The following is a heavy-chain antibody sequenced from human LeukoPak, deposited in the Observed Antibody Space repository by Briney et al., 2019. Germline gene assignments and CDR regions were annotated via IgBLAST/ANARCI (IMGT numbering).Heavy chain of an antibody. Sequence: GSLRLSCAASGFTFSSYGMHWVRQAPGKGLEWVAVISYDGSNKYYADSVKGRFTISRDNSKNTLYLQMNSLRAEDTAVYYCAKVSICSSTSCSTSYFGYWGQGTLVTVSS. D-gene: IGHD2-2*01. CDR3: AKVSICSSTSCSTSYFGY. CDR1: GFTFSSYG. J-gene: IGHJ4*02. V-gene: IGHV3-30*18. CDR2: ISYDGSNK.